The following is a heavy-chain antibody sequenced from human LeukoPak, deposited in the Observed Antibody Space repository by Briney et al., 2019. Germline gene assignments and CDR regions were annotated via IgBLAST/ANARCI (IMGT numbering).Heavy chain of an antibody. V-gene: IGHV3-48*01. CDR3: VREDSSGYA. D-gene: IGHD3-9*01. Sequence: GGSLRLSCAASGFTFSSYGMHWVRQAPGQGLEWISYISSARSTIYYADSVKGRFTISRDNANKSLFLQMNSLRVEDTAMYYCVREDSSGYAWGQGTLVTVSS. CDR1: GFTFSSYG. J-gene: IGHJ5*02. CDR2: ISSARSTI.